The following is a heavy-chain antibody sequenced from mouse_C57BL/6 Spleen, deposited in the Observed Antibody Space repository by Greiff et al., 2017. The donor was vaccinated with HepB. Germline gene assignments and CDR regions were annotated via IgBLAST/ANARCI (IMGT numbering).Heavy chain of an antibody. Sequence: VKLVESGAELARPGASVKLSCKASGYTFTSYGISWVKQRTGQGLEWIGEIYPRSGNTYYNEKFKGKATLTADKSSSTAYMELRSLTSEDSAVYFCARWYGEYYYAMDYWGQGTSVTVSS. CDR3: ARWYGEYYYAMDY. V-gene: IGHV1-81*01. CDR1: GYTFTSYG. J-gene: IGHJ4*01. CDR2: IYPRSGNT. D-gene: IGHD2-10*02.